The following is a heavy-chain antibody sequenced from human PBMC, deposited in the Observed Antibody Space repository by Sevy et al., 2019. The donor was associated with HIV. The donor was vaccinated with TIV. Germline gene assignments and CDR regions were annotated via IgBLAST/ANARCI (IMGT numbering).Heavy chain of an antibody. Sequence: ASVKVSCKTSGGSINSHAIVWVRQAPGQGLEWMGGIIPIFGTTTYPQRFQGRVTITADGLSNTDYLELRSLRSEDTAVYYCAGDSGGCMLNIYNWFDPWGQGTLVTVSS. CDR3: AGDSGGCMLNIYNWFDP. CDR2: IIPIFGTT. CDR1: GGSINSHA. V-gene: IGHV1-69*13. D-gene: IGHD2-8*01. J-gene: IGHJ5*02.